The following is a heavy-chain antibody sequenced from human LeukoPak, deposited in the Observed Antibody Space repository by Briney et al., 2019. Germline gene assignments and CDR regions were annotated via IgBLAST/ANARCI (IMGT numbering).Heavy chain of an antibody. CDR1: GFTFSDYY. J-gene: IGHJ6*04. V-gene: IGHV3-30*02. CDR3: ARNRLRATATYMDV. CDR2: IEYDGTDT. D-gene: IGHD2-15*01. Sequence: GGSLRLSCAASGFTFSDYYMSWIRQAPGKGLEWVAFIEYDGTDTHFADSVRGRFTISRDNSEDTLYLQIITLRAVDTAVYYCARNRLRATATYMDVWGKGTTVTVSS.